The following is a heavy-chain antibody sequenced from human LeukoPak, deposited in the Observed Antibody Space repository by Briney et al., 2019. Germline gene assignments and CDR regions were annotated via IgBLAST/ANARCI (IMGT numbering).Heavy chain of an antibody. J-gene: IGHJ6*02. D-gene: IGHD3-3*01. V-gene: IGHV4-34*01. CDR2: INHSGST. CDR3: ARAPMEWSPANGMDV. Sequence: SETLSLTCAVYGGAFSGDYWSWIRQPPGKGLEWIGEINHSGSTNYNPSLKSRVTISVDTSKNQFSLKLSSVTAADTAVYYCARAPMEWSPANGMDVWGQGTTVTVSS. CDR1: GGAFSGDY.